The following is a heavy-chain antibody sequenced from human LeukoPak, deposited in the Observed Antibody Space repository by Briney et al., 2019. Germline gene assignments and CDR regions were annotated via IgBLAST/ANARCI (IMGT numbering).Heavy chain of an antibody. V-gene: IGHV5-51*01. CDR3: ARDYYDSSGHSRDAFDI. Sequence: GESLEISCKGSGYSFTSYWIGWVRQMPGKGLEWMGIMYPGDSDTRYSPSFQGQVTISADKSISTAYLQWSSLKASDTAMYYCARDYYDSSGHSRDAFDIWGQGTMVTVSS. J-gene: IGHJ3*02. CDR1: GYSFTSYW. D-gene: IGHD3-22*01. CDR2: MYPGDSDT.